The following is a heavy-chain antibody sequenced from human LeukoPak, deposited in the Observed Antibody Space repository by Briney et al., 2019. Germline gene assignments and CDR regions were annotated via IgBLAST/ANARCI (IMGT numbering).Heavy chain of an antibody. Sequence: GGSLRLSCAASGFTFSTYAMGWVRQAPGKGLEWVSVISGSGDTTYYAESVRGRFTISRDNSKNTLFLQMNSLRVEDTAVYYCARGYDYGGYGMDVWGQGTTVTVSS. CDR1: GFTFSTYA. V-gene: IGHV3-23*01. D-gene: IGHD4-23*01. J-gene: IGHJ6*02. CDR3: ARGYDYGGYGMDV. CDR2: ISGSGDTT.